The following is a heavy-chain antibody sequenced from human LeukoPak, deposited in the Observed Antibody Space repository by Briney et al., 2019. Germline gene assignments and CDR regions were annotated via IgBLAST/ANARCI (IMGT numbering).Heavy chain of an antibody. J-gene: IGHJ4*02. Sequence: SETLSLTCTVSGGSISSSRYYWGWLRQPPGKGLEWIGTIYYSGSTYYNPSLKSRVTISVDTSKNQFSLKLSSVTAADTDVYYCARVRSSGWGHNFDYWGQGTLVTVSS. V-gene: IGHV4-39*01. CDR2: IYYSGST. CDR1: GGSISSSRYY. D-gene: IGHD6-19*01. CDR3: ARVRSSGWGHNFDY.